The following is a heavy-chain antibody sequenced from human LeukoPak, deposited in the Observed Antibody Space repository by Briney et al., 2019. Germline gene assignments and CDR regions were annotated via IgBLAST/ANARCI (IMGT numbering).Heavy chain of an antibody. D-gene: IGHD1-26*01. V-gene: IGHV4-59*01. CDR3: ARDDGSYSLDY. CDR2: IYYSGRT. J-gene: IGHJ4*02. Sequence: SETLSLTCTVSGGSISSYYWSWIRQPPGKGLEWIGYIYYSGRTNYNPSLKSRVTISVDTSKNQFSLKLSSVTAAGTAVYYCARDDGSYSLDYWGQGTLVTVSS. CDR1: GGSISSYY.